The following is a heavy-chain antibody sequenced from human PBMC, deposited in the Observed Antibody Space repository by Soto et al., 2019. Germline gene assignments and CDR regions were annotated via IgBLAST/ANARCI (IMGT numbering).Heavy chain of an antibody. Sequence: ASVKVSCKASGYTFTSYAMHWVRQAPGQRLEWMGWINAGNGNTKYSQKFQGRVTITRDTSASTAYMELSSLRSEDTAVYYCARGSLGSPEAAAGGSDVWGQGTTVTVSS. CDR2: INAGNGNT. CDR3: ARGSLGSPEAAAGGSDV. CDR1: GYTFTSYA. D-gene: IGHD6-13*01. J-gene: IGHJ6*02. V-gene: IGHV1-3*01.